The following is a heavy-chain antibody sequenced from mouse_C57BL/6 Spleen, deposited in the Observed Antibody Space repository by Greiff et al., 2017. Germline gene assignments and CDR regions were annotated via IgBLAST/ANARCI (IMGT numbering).Heavy chain of an antibody. CDR3: AREGNTVVAPDSFDY. CDR1: GYTFTSYW. Sequence: QVQLQQPGAELVMPGASVKLSCKASGYTFTSYWMHWVKQRPGQGLEWIGEIDPSDSFTNYNQKFKGKSTLTVDKSSSTAYLQLSSLTSEDSAVYYCAREGNTVVAPDSFDYWGQGTTLTVSS. V-gene: IGHV1-69*01. D-gene: IGHD1-1*01. CDR2: IDPSDSFT. J-gene: IGHJ2*01.